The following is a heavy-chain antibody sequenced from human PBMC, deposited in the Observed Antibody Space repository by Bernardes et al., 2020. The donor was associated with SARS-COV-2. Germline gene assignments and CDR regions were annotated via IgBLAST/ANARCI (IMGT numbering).Heavy chain of an antibody. J-gene: IGHJ4*02. CDR1: GFIFSDYA. CDR3: AKSPSRGSYYLSDY. V-gene: IGHV3-23*01. D-gene: IGHD3-22*01. CDR2: ITNSGATT. Sequence: VESLRLSCAAAGFIFSDYAMRWVRQAPGKGLEWVSTITNSGATTYYADSVKGRFTVFRDNSKNTLYLQMNSLISEDTAVYYCAKSPSRGSYYLSDYWGQGTLVTVSS.